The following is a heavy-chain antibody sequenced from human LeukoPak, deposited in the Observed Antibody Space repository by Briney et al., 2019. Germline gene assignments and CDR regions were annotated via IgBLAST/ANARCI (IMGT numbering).Heavy chain of an antibody. D-gene: IGHD3-22*01. Sequence: GGSLRLSCAASGFTFSSYATSWVRQAPGKGLEWVSAISGSGGRSYYADSVKGRFTISRDSSKNTLYLQKNSLRAEDRAVYYCAKARYYFDSSGYSGLDYWGQGTLVTVSS. CDR2: ISGSGGRS. CDR1: GFTFSSYA. J-gene: IGHJ4*02. V-gene: IGHV3-23*01. CDR3: AKARYYFDSSGYSGLDY.